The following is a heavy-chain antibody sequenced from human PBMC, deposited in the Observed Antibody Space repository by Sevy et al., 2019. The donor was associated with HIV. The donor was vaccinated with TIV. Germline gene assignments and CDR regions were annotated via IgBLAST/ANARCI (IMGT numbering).Heavy chain of an antibody. CDR3: ARDRFLGPIDY. CDR1: GGSISSYY. J-gene: IGHJ4*02. Sequence: SETLSLTCTVSGGSISSYYWSWIRQPPGKGLEWIGYIYYSGRTNYNPSLKSRVTISVDTSKNQFSLKLSSVTAADTAVYYCARDRFLGPIDYWGQGTLVTVSS. CDR2: IYYSGRT. D-gene: IGHD3-16*01. V-gene: IGHV4-59*01.